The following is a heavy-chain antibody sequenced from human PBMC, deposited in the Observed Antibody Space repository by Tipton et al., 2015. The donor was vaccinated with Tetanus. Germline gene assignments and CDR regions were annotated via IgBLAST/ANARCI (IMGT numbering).Heavy chain of an antibody. D-gene: IGHD1-1*01. CDR2: IYSGGST. CDR1: GFTVSSNY. V-gene: IGHV3-53*01. J-gene: IGHJ3*02. CDR3: ARAGQPGARYAFDI. Sequence: GSLRLSCAASGFTVSSNYMSWVRQAPGKGLEWVSVIYSGGSTYYADSVKGRFTISRDNFKNTLYLQMNSLRAEDTAVYYCARAGQPGARYAFDIWGQGTMVTVSS.